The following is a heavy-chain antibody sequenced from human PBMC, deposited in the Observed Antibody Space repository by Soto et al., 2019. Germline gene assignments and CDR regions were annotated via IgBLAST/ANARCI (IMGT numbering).Heavy chain of an antibody. Sequence: GGSLRLSCEASGFTFKSYDMHWVRQAPGKGLEWVALTSHDGGNKYYADSVKGRFSISRDNSKNTLYLQMNSLRLEDTAVYFCAAYNTSRHAAFDIWGRGTLVTVSS. D-gene: IGHD1-20*01. CDR3: AAYNTSRHAAFDI. CDR1: GFTFKSYD. CDR2: TSHDGGNK. V-gene: IGHV3-30*03. J-gene: IGHJ3*02.